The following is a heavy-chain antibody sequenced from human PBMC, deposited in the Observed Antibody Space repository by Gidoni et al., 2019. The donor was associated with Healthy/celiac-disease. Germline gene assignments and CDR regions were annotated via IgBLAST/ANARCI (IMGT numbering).Heavy chain of an antibody. Sequence: QLQLQESGPGLVKPSETLSLTCTVSGGSISSSRYYWGWLRQPPGKGLEWIGSIYYSWVTYYNPSLKSRVTISVDTSKNQFSLKLSSVTAADTAVYYCARGARFRSSNFDYWGQGTLVTVSS. D-gene: IGHD6-6*01. CDR3: ARGARFRSSNFDY. J-gene: IGHJ4*02. CDR2: IYYSWVT. V-gene: IGHV4-39*01. CDR1: GGSISSSRYY.